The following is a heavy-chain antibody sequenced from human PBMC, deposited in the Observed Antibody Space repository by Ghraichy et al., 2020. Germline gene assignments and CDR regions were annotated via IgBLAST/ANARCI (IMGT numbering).Heavy chain of an antibody. D-gene: IGHD2-2*01. Sequence: SVKVSCKASGGTFKNYAFSWVRQAPGQGLELMGGFIPVFGTAKYPQKFKDRITITADENTITVYMELSGLRSDDTAVYYCARGYCTRTSCHPDAFDIWGHGTMVTVSS. CDR1: GGTFKNYA. CDR3: ARGYCTRTSCHPDAFDI. V-gene: IGHV1-69*13. J-gene: IGHJ3*02. CDR2: FIPVFGTA.